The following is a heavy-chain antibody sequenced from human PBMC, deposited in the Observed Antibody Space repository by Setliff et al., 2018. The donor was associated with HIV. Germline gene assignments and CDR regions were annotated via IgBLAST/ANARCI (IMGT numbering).Heavy chain of an antibody. V-gene: IGHV1-69*13. J-gene: IGHJ5*02. CDR3: ARGLRRITMVRGVRGFDP. Sequence: EASVKVSCKASGGTFSRFAINWVRQAPGQGLEWMGGIILIFGTANYAQKFQGRVTITADESTSTAYMELSSLRSEDTAVYYCARGLRRITMVRGVRGFDPWGQGTLVTVSS. D-gene: IGHD3-10*01. CDR2: IILIFGTA. CDR1: GGTFSRFA.